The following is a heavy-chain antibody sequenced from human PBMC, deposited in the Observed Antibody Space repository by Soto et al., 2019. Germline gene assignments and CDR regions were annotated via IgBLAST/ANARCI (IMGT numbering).Heavy chain of an antibody. V-gene: IGHV4-59*01. CDR2: IYYSGST. Sequence: SETLSLTCTVSGGSISSYYWSWIRQPPGKGLEWIGYIYYSGSTNYNPSLKSRVTISVDTSKNQSSLKLSSVTAADKAVYYCARSRLGGVIALYYFDYWGQGTLVTVSS. CDR1: GGSISSYY. CDR3: ARSRLGGVIALYYFDY. J-gene: IGHJ4*02. D-gene: IGHD3-16*02.